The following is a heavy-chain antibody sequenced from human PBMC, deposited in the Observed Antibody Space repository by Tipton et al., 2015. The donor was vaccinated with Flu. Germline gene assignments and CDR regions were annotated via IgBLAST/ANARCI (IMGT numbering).Heavy chain of an antibody. CDR3: VRQLNSDY. D-gene: IGHD2/OR15-2a*01. V-gene: IGHV4-59*08. CDR1: GGSIGSYY. Sequence: TLSLTCTVSGGSIGSYYWNWIRQSPGKGLEWIGYIYNSQYTKYNPSLKSRVTISVDTSKKQFSLQWSSLKASDTAMYYCVRQLNSDYWGQGTLVTVSS. J-gene: IGHJ4*02. CDR2: IYNSQYT.